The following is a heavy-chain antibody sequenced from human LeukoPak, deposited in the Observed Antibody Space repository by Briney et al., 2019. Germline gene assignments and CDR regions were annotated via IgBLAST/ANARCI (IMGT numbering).Heavy chain of an antibody. J-gene: IGHJ6*03. CDR1: GGTFSGYY. V-gene: IGHV4-34*01. Sequence: SETLSLTCAVYGGTFSGYYWSSIRQPPGKGLEWSGEINHSGSTKYNPSLKSRVTISVDTSKNQLSLKLSSVTAADTAVYYCARRFGRKFGERFYYYHYMDVWGKGTTVTISS. CDR3: ARRFGRKFGERFYYYHYMDV. D-gene: IGHD3-10*01. CDR2: INHSGST.